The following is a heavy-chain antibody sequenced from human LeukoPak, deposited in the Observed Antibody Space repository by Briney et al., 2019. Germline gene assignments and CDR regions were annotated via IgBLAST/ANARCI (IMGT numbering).Heavy chain of an antibody. D-gene: IGHD6-13*01. CDR3: ARHESNSSSWYWSRHFDY. Sequence: SETLSLTCTVFGGSIISYYWSWIRQPPGKGLEWIGYIYYSGSTNYNPSLKSRVTISVDTSKNQYSLKLSSVTAADTVFFISARHESNSSSWYWSRHFDYWGQGTLVTVSS. V-gene: IGHV4-59*08. CDR1: GGSIISYY. CDR2: IYYSGST. J-gene: IGHJ4*02.